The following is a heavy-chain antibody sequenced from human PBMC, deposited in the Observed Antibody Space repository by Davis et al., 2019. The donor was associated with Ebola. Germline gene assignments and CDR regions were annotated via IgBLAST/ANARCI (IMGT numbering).Heavy chain of an antibody. V-gene: IGHV4-4*07. Sequence: PSETLSLTCTVSGGSISSYYWSWIRQPAGKGLEWIGRIYTSGSTNYNPSLKSRVTMSVDTSKNQFSLKLSSVTAADTAVYYCASVPRYCTNGVCYTGAFDIWGQGTMVTVSS. J-gene: IGHJ3*02. D-gene: IGHD2-8*01. CDR2: IYTSGST. CDR3: ASVPRYCTNGVCYTGAFDI. CDR1: GGSISSYY.